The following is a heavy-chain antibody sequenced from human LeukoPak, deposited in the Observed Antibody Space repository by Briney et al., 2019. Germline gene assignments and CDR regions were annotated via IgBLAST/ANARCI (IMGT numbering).Heavy chain of an antibody. Sequence: ASVKVSCKASGYTFTGYYMHWVRQAPGQGLEWMGRINPNSGGTNYAQKFQGRVTMTRDTSISTAYMELSRLRSDDTAVYYCARGCCSGGSCYSLFDYWGQGTLVTVSS. CDR3: ARGCCSGGSCYSLFDY. V-gene: IGHV1-2*06. D-gene: IGHD2-15*01. CDR1: GYTFTGYY. CDR2: INPNSGGT. J-gene: IGHJ4*02.